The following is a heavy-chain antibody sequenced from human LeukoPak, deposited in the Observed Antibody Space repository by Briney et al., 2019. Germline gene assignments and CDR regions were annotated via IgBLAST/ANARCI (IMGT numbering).Heavy chain of an antibody. V-gene: IGHV3-7*01. CDR1: GFTFSSYW. CDR3: ASPYYGSGNNWFDP. CDR2: IKQDGSEK. D-gene: IGHD3-10*01. J-gene: IGHJ5*02. Sequence: GGSLRLSCAASGFTFSSYWMSWVRQAPGKGLEWVANIKQDGSEKYYVDSVKGRFTISRDNAKNSLYLQMNSLRAEDTAVYYCASPYYGSGNNWFDPWGQGTLVTVSS.